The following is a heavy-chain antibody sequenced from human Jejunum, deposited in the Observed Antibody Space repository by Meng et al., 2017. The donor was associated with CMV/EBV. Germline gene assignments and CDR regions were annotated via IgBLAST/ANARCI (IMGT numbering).Heavy chain of an antibody. CDR1: GYTFSDYY. CDR2: INPKSGDT. J-gene: IGHJ4*02. Sequence: VQRVKPGPEVKKPGASVKISCKASGYTFSDYYQHWVRQAPGQGLEWMGWINPKSGDTNYAQKFQGRVTMTRDTSITTAYMELSRLTSDDTAVYYCATDCGGGMCYGRAFDYWGQGTLVTVSS. CDR3: ATDCGGGMCYGRAFDY. V-gene: IGHV1-2*02. D-gene: IGHD2-15*01.